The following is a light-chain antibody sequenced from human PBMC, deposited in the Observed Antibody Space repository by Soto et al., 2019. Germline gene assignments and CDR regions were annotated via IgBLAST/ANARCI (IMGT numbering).Light chain of an antibody. CDR1: SGHSSYA. V-gene: IGLV4-69*01. Sequence: QLVLTQPPSASASLGASVRLTCTLNSGHSSYAIAWHQQQPEKGPQYLMKINSDGSHSQGGGIPDRFSGSSSGAERYLTSSSLQSEDEADYYCQAWGTGMVFGGGTKLTFL. J-gene: IGLJ2*01. CDR2: INSDGSH. CDR3: QAWGTGMV.